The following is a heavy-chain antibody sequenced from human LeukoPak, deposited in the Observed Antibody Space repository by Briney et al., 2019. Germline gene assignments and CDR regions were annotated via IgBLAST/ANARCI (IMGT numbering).Heavy chain of an antibody. CDR3: AKDGRQGAYDV. V-gene: IGHV3-43*01. CDR1: GFTFDDFT. D-gene: IGHD2-21*01. J-gene: IGHJ3*01. CDR2: ISWDSSST. Sequence: GGSLRLSCVASGFTFDDFTMHWVRQRPGQGLEGVSLISWDSSSTYFTDSVKGRFTISRDNTKNSLYLQMNSLTTEDTAFYYCAKDGRQGAYDVWGQGTLVTVS.